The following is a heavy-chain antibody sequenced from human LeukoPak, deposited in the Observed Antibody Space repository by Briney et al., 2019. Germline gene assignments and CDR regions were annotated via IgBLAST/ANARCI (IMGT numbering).Heavy chain of an antibody. D-gene: IGHD1-1*01. CDR1: GLTVGTNY. CDR3: ARSPCDAGTCPNWLDS. J-gene: IGHJ5*01. CDR2: IYGAGTT. V-gene: IGHV3-66*02. Sequence: PGGSLRLSCAASGLTVGTNYMTWVRQAPGKGLEWVSVIYGAGTTYYADSVRGRFTISRDNYKNTLYLLMNSLINEDTAVYYCARSPCDAGTCPNWLDSWGEGTPVTVSS.